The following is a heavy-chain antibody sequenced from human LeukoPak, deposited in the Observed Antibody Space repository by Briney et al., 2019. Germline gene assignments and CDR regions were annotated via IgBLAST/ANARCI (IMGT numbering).Heavy chain of an antibody. Sequence: PSDTLSLTCTVSGDSISGYYWSWIRQPPGKGLEWIGYIYYSGSTNYNPSLKSRLTISVDTSKNQFSLELSSVTAADTAVYYCARHKSAMIRGVIRYYYYGMDVWGQGTTVTVSS. V-gene: IGHV4-59*08. CDR1: GDSISGYY. J-gene: IGHJ6*02. CDR2: IYYSGST. D-gene: IGHD3-10*01. CDR3: ARHKSAMIRGVIRYYYYGMDV.